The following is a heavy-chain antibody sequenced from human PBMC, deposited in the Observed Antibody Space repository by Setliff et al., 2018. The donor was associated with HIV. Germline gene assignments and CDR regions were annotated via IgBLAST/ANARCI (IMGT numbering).Heavy chain of an antibody. CDR1: GFTFSSYA. Sequence: GGSLRLSCSASGFTFSSYAMHWVRQAPGKGLEYVSAISSNGGSTYYADSVKGRFTISRDNSKNTLYLQMNSLRVEDTAVYYCAKDVCSGAYCYAYYYYGMDVWGQGTMVTV. J-gene: IGHJ6*02. D-gene: IGHD2-15*01. CDR2: ISSNGGST. V-gene: IGHV3-64*04. CDR3: AKDVCSGAYCYAYYYYGMDV.